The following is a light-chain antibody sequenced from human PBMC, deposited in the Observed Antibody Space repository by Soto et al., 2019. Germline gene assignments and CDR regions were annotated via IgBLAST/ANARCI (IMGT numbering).Light chain of an antibody. CDR2: WAS. J-gene: IGKJ1*01. Sequence: DIVMTQSPDSLAVSLGERATINCKSSQSVLYSSNNKNYLAWYQQKPGQPPKLLVYWASTRESGVPDRFSGRGSGTDFTLTISSLLAEDVAVYYCEQYYSIPRTFGQGTKVEIK. CDR1: QSVLYSSNNKNY. V-gene: IGKV4-1*01. CDR3: EQYYSIPRT.